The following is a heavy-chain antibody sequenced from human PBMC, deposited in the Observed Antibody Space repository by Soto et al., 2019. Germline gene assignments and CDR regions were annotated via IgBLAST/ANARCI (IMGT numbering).Heavy chain of an antibody. D-gene: IGHD2-2*01. CDR3: ARVGGGYQLLHAFDI. Sequence: VWSLRLSCATLGFTFSSSSMNWFRHAPEKGLELVSCISSSSSYIYYADSVMGRFTISRDNAKNSLYLQMNSLRAEDTAVYYCARVGGGYQLLHAFDIWGQGTMVTVSS. CDR2: ISSSSSYI. J-gene: IGHJ3*02. CDR1: GFTFSSSS. V-gene: IGHV3-21*01.